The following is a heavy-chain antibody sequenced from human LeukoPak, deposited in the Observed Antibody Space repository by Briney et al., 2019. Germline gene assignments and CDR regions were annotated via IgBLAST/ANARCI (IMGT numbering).Heavy chain of an antibody. Sequence: GGSLRLSCVTSGFMFSTYALSWVRQAPGKGPEWASSISGSGGSTYHADSVKGRFTISRDSSKNTLYLQMNSLRAEDTAIYYCARVIRTAPGKGYFDYWGLGALVTVSS. D-gene: IGHD6-13*01. CDR3: ARVIRTAPGKGYFDY. CDR1: GFMFSTYA. CDR2: ISGSGGST. J-gene: IGHJ4*02. V-gene: IGHV3-23*01.